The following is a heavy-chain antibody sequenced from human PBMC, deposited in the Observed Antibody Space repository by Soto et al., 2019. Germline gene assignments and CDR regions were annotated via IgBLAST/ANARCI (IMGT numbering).Heavy chain of an antibody. Sequence: QVQLVESGGGVVQPGRSLRLSCAASGFTFSTYAMHWVRQAPGKGLEWVALISYDGSNIHYGDSVKGRMTISRDNSKNTLFLPMNSLRVEDTAVYYCARDTPPNDYWGQGTLVTVSS. J-gene: IGHJ4*02. CDR2: ISYDGSNI. CDR1: GFTFSTYA. V-gene: IGHV3-30-3*01. D-gene: IGHD2-15*01. CDR3: ARDTPPNDY.